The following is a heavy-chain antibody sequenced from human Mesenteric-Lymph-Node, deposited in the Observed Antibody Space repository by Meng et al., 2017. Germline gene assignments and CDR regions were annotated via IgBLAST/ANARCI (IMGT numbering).Heavy chain of an antibody. J-gene: IGHJ5*02. CDR3: ARDRQFIPYCLGSYDNDRWFDP. CDR1: GGSISSYY. V-gene: IGHV4-59*01. Sequence: SETLSLTCTVSGGSISSYYWSWIRQPPGKGLEWIGYIYYSWSTNYNPSLKSRVTISVDTSKNQFSLKLSSVTAADTAVYYCARDRQFIPYCLGSYDNDRWFDPWGQGTLVTVSS. CDR2: IYYSWST. D-gene: IGHD3-10*01.